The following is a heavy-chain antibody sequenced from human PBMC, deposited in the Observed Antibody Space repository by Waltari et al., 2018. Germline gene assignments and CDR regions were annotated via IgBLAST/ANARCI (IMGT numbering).Heavy chain of an antibody. CDR3: ARDWEGERPNFDY. CDR1: GFSFSNSW. V-gene: IGHV3-7*04. CDR2: IKEDGSKE. J-gene: IGHJ4*02. D-gene: IGHD1-26*01. Sequence: EVQLVESEGGLVEPGGSLRLSCVASGFSFSNSWMSWVLQAPGKGLEWVADIKEDGSKEYYLGSVKGRFTISRDNAKNSVYLQMNSLRPEDTAVYYCARDWEGERPNFDYWGQGTLVTVSS.